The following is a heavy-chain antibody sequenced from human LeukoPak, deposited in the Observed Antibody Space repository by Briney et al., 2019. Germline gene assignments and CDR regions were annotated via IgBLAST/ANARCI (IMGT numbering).Heavy chain of an antibody. V-gene: IGHV3-21*04. CDR2: ISSSSSYI. D-gene: IGHD1-26*01. J-gene: IGHJ4*02. Sequence: GGSLRLSCAASGFTFSSYSMNWVRQAPGKGLEWVSSISSSSSYIYYADSVKGRFTISRDNSKDTLSLQMYSLRAEDTAFYYCAKDDHSGSYFDYWGQGTLVTVSS. CDR1: GFTFSSYS. CDR3: AKDDHSGSYFDY.